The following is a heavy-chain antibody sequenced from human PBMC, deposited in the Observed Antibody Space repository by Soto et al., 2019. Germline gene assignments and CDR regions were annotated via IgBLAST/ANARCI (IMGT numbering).Heavy chain of an antibody. D-gene: IGHD6-13*01. J-gene: IGHJ4*02. CDR2: IYYSGST. CDR1: GGSISSYY. V-gene: IGHV4-59*01. Sequence: SETLSLTCTVSGGSISSYYWSWIRQPPGKGLEWIGYIYYSGSTNYNPSLKSRVTISVDTSKNQFSLKLSSVTAADTAVYYCARAGYSSSWYSIFDYWGQGTLVTVSS. CDR3: ARAGYSSSWYSIFDY.